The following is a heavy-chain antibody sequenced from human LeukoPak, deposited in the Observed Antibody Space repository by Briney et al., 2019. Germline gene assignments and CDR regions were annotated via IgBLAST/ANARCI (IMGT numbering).Heavy chain of an antibody. Sequence: GGSLRLTCAASGFTFSSYGMHWVRQAPGKGLEWVAVISYDGSNKYYADSVKGRFTISRDYSKNTLYLQMNSLRAEDTAVYYCVYDSSGYYYFFDYWGQGTLVTVSS. J-gene: IGHJ4*02. CDR2: ISYDGSNK. CDR3: VYDSSGYYYFFDY. CDR1: GFTFSSYG. V-gene: IGHV3-30*18. D-gene: IGHD3-22*01.